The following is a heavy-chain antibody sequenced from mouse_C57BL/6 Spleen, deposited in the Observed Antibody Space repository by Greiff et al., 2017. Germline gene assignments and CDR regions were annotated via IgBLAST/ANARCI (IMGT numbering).Heavy chain of an antibody. CDR2: ISSGGDYI. D-gene: IGHD2-5*01. CDR1: GFTFSSYA. J-gene: IGHJ4*01. Sequence: EVKLQESGEGLVKPGGSLKLSCAASGFTFSSYAMSWVRQTPEKRLEWVAYISSGGDYIYYADTVKGRFTISRDNARNTLYLQMSSLKSEDTAMYYCTREGSYYSNYGAMDYWGQGTSVTVSS. V-gene: IGHV5-9-1*02. CDR3: TREGSYYSNYGAMDY.